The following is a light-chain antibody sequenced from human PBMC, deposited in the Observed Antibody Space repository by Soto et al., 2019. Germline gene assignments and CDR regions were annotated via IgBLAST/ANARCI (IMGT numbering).Light chain of an antibody. Sequence: DSGTITCRAMESISTWLAGYQQKPGKAPQLLIYGASSLEGGVPPRFSGDGSETDFTLTISSLQRDDFGTYYYQQNSRLWSFGQGTKVDIK. J-gene: IGKJ1*01. CDR3: QQNSRLWS. V-gene: IGKV1-5*03. CDR1: ESISTW. CDR2: GAS.